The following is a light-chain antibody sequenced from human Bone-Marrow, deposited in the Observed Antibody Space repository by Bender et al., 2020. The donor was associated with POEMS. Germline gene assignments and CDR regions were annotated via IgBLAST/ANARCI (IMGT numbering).Light chain of an antibody. J-gene: IGLJ1*01. CDR1: QLGDQY. V-gene: IGLV3-25*02. CDR3: QSADFGGTYV. CDR2: EDN. Sequence: SYGLTQPPSVSVSPGHTANITCSGDQLGDQYASWYQLKPGQSPVLVIYEDNKMPSVIPERFSGSSSGTTVTLTISEVQAEDEADYHCQSADFGGTYVFGSGTKVTVL.